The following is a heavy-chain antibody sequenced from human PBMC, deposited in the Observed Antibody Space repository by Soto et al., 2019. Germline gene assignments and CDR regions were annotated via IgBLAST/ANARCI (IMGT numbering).Heavy chain of an antibody. D-gene: IGHD4-17*01. CDR3: ARDTGDNYYGMDV. CDR2: IYYSGST. V-gene: IGHV4-31*03. CDR1: GGSVSSGGYY. J-gene: IGHJ6*02. Sequence: QVQLQESGPGLVKPSQTLSLTCTVSGGSVSSGGYYWSWIRQHPGKGLEWIGYIYYSGSTYYNPSLKSRVTISVDTSKNQFSLKLSSVTAADTAVYYCARDTGDNYYGMDVWGQGTTVTVSS.